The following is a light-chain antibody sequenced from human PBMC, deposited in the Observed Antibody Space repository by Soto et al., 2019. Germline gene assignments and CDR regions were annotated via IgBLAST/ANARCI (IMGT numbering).Light chain of an antibody. J-gene: IGKJ4*01. CDR3: QQYARNPLT. CDR2: KAS. V-gene: IGKV1-5*03. Sequence: DIQMTQSPSTLSASVGDRVTISCRASQSISSLLAWYQQKAGKAPKLLIYKASGLQSGGPSRFSGSGPGTEFPLIISSLQPDDFATYYCQQYARNPLTFXGGTKVDIK. CDR1: QSISSL.